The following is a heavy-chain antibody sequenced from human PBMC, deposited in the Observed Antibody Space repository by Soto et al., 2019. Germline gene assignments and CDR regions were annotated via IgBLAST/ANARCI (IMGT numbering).Heavy chain of an antibody. CDR3: ARRGGGDYLFDS. V-gene: IGHV4-31*03. CDR1: GDSISSGGYY. D-gene: IGHD4-17*01. CDR2: VYYSGST. J-gene: IGHJ4*02. Sequence: PSETLSLTCTVSGDSISSGGYYWSWIRQHPGKGLEWIGYVYYSGSTDYNPSLKSRVSISVDTSKNEFSLKLTSITAADTAIYFCARRGGGDYLFDSWGQGILVTVSS.